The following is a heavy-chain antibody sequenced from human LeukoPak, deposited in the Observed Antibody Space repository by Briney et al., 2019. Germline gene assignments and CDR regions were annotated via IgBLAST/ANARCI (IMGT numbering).Heavy chain of an antibody. CDR2: IYYPEST. J-gene: IGHJ6*02. CDR1: GGSIGSSGFY. D-gene: IGHD6-19*01. CDR3: VRHVSSGWDYYNGLDV. V-gene: IGHV4-39*01. Sequence: SETLSLTCKVSGGSIGSSGFYWGWIRQPPGKGLEWIGSIYYPESTHYNPSPESRVTISVDTSKYQVSLTLSSVTATDTAVYYCVRHVSSGWDYYNGLDVWGQGTTVTVSS.